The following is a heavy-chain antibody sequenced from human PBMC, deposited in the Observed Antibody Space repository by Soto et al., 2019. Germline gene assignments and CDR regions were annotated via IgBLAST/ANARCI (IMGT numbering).Heavy chain of an antibody. CDR3: SLTGHYYYYYMDV. J-gene: IGHJ6*03. Sequence: SVKVSCKASGGTFSSYTISWVRQAPGQGLEWMGRIIPILGIANYAQKFQGRVTITADKSTSTAYMELSSLRSEDTAVYYCSLTGHYYYYYMDVWGKGTTVTVSS. V-gene: IGHV1-69*02. CDR1: GGTFSSYT. D-gene: IGHD7-27*01. CDR2: IIPILGIA.